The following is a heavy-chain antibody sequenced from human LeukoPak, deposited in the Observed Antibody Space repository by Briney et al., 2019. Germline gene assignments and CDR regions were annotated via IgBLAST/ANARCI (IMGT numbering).Heavy chain of an antibody. D-gene: IGHD4-17*01. CDR3: ARGFDYGAVY. J-gene: IGHJ4*02. CDR1: GGSISSYY. V-gene: IGHV4-59*01. CDR2: IYYSGST. Sequence: SETLSLTCTVSGGSISSYYWSWIRQPPGKGLEWNGYIYYSGSTNYNPSLKSRVTISVDTSKNQFSLKLSSVTAADTAVYYCARGFDYGAVYWGQGTLVTVSS.